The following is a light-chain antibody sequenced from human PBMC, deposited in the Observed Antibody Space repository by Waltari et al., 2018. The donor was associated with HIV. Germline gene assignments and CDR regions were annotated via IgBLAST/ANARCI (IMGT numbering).Light chain of an antibody. CDR2: KDS. Sequence: SYELTQPPSVSVSPGQTARITCSGDALPNQYAYWYQQKPGQAPVLVIYKDSERPSGIPERFSGSSSGTTVTLTISGVKAEDEADYYCQSADSSGNYQVFGGGTKLTVL. CDR3: QSADSSGNYQV. V-gene: IGLV3-25*03. J-gene: IGLJ3*02. CDR1: ALPNQY.